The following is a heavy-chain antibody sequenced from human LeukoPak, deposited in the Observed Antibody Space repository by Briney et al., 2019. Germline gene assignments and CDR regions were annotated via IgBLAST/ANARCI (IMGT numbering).Heavy chain of an antibody. CDR2: ISGSGGST. Sequence: GGSLRLSCAASGFTFSSYAMSWVRQAPGKGLEWVSAISGSGGSTYYADSVKGRFTISRDNSKNTLYLQMDSLRAEDTAVYYCARAPYGSGNFYDYWGQGTLVTVSS. CDR1: GFTFSSYA. V-gene: IGHV3-23*01. D-gene: IGHD3-10*01. CDR3: ARAPYGSGNFYDY. J-gene: IGHJ4*02.